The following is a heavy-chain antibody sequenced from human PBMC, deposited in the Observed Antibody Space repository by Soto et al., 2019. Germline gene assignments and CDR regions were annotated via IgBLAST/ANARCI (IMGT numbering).Heavy chain of an antibody. J-gene: IGHJ2*01. V-gene: IGHV1-69*02. CDR2: SIPILGIA. CDR3: ARGCSGGSCYHISGYFDL. CDR1: GGTFSSYT. Sequence: QVQLVQSGAEVKKPGSSVKVSCKAAGGTFSSYTISWVRQAPGQGLEWMGRSIPILGIANYAQKLQGRVTITADKSTSTACMELSSLRSEDTAVYYCARGCSGGSCYHISGYFDLWGRGTLVTVSS. D-gene: IGHD2-15*01.